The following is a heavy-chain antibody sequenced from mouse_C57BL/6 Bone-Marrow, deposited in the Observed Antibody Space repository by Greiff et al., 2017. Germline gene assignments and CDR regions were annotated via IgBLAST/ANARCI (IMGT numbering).Heavy chain of an antibody. CDR3: TTRYSFDY. V-gene: IGHV14-4*01. J-gene: IGHJ2*01. CDR1: GFNIKDDY. CDR2: IDPENGDT. Sequence: VQLQQSGAELVRPGASVKLSCTASGFNIKDDYMHWVKQRPEQGLEWIGWIDPENGDTEYASKFQGKATITADTSSNTAYLQLSSLTSEDTAVYYCTTRYSFDYWGQGTTLTVSS.